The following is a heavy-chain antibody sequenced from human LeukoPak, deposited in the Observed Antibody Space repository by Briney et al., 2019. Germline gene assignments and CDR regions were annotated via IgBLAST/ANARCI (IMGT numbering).Heavy chain of an antibody. J-gene: IGHJ6*03. V-gene: IGHV1-2*02. CDR3: ARDLTIFEGRYYYYYMDV. D-gene: IGHD3-3*01. CDR1: GYTFTGYY. CDR2: INPNSGGT. Sequence: EASVKVSCKASGYTFTGYYMHWVRQAPGQGLKWMGWINPNSGGTNYAQKFQGRVTMTRDTSISTAYMELSRLRSDDTAVYYCARDLTIFEGRYYYYYMDVWGKGTTVTVSS.